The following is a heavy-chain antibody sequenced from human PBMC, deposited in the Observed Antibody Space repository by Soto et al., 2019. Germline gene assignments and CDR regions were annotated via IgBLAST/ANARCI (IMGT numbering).Heavy chain of an antibody. Sequence: GGSLRLSCAASGFTFSNYAVHWVRQAPGKGLEWVAVISKDGSKKYYADSLKGRFTISRDNSKRTLYLQMNSLIPEDTAVYYCPIEDGYTGAFDFWGQGTMVTVSS. V-gene: IGHV3-30-3*01. D-gene: IGHD5-12*01. CDR1: GFTFSNYA. J-gene: IGHJ3*01. CDR3: PIEDGYTGAFDF. CDR2: ISKDGSKK.